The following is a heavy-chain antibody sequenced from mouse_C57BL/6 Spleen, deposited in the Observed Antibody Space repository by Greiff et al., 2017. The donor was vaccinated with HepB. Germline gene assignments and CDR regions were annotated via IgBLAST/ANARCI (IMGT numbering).Heavy chain of an antibody. CDR3: ARYGGYDVKDYAMDY. J-gene: IGHJ4*01. CDR1: GYSITSAY. Sequence: EVKLVESGPGLAKPSQTLSLTCSVTGYSITSAYWNWIRKFPGNKLEYMGYISYSGSTYYNPSLKSRISITRDTSKNQYYLQLNSMTTEDTATYYCARYGGYDVKDYAMDYWGQGTSVTVSS. D-gene: IGHD2-2*01. CDR2: ISYSGST. V-gene: IGHV3-8*01.